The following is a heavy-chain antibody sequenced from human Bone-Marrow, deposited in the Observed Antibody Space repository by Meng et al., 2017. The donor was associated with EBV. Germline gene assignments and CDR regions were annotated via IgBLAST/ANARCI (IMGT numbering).Heavy chain of an antibody. J-gene: IGHJ4*02. CDR2: ISYDGSTT. D-gene: IGHD6-13*01. CDR1: GFTFSAYA. Sequence: QVVLVESGGRVVEPGGSLRLSCAASGFTFSAYAMHWVRQAPGKGLEWVTVISYDGSTTYYADSVAGRFTISRDNPKNTLYLHMKSLKAEDTAVYYRGRDSSRFGSFAYWAQGTLVTVSS. CDR3: GRDSSRFGSFAY. V-gene: IGHV3-30-3*01.